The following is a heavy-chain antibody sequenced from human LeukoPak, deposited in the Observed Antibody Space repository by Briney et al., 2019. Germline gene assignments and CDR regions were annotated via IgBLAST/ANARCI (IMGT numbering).Heavy chain of an antibody. Sequence: GGSLRLSCVASGFPFSSYWMTWVRQAPGKGLEWVANIKQDGSKKSYVDSVKGRFTISRDNAKNTLYLQMNSLRAEDTAVYYCARDAVDTANAVWGQGTTVTVSS. J-gene: IGHJ6*02. V-gene: IGHV3-7*01. CDR3: ARDAVDTANAV. CDR1: GFPFSSYW. CDR2: IKQDGSKK. D-gene: IGHD5-18*01.